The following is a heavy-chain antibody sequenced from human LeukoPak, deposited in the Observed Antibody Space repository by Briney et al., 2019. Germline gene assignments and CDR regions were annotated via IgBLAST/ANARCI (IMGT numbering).Heavy chain of an antibody. Sequence: GGSLRLSCVASGFPFSSYWMTWVRQAPGKGLEWVANIKQDGSKKSYVDSVKGRFTISRDNAKNTLYLQMNSLRAEDTAVYYCARDAVDTANAVWGQGTTVTVSS. J-gene: IGHJ6*02. V-gene: IGHV3-7*01. CDR3: ARDAVDTANAV. CDR1: GFPFSSYW. CDR2: IKQDGSKK. D-gene: IGHD5-18*01.